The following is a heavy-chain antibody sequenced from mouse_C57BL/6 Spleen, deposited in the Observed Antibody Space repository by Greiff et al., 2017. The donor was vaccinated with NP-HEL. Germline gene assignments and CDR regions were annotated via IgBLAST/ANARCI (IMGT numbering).Heavy chain of an antibody. CDR3: ARSGDYDGYYYAMDY. J-gene: IGHJ4*01. CDR1: GFTIPDSY. D-gene: IGHD2-4*01. Sequence: EVQLQQSGAEFVPPGASVKLSCTASGFTIPDSYMPCVPQRPAQGLEWIGMIDPAAGATKYAPKFQGKATITADTSSNTAYLQLSSLTSEDTAVYYCARSGDYDGYYYAMDYWGQGTSVTVSS. CDR2: IDPAAGAT. V-gene: IGHV14-2*01.